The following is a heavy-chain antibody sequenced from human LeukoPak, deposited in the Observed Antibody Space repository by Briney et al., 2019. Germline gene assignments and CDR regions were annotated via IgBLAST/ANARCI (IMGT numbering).Heavy chain of an antibody. CDR1: GGTFSSYA. Sequence: SVKVSCKASGGTFSSYAISWVRQAPGQGLEWMGGIIPIFGTANYAQKFQGRVTITADESRSTAYMELSSLRSEDTAVYYCARSPIYSGYDWFPYYYYGMDVWGKGTTVTVSS. CDR3: ARSPIYSGYDWFPYYYYGMDV. J-gene: IGHJ6*04. CDR2: IIPIFGTA. D-gene: IGHD5-12*01. V-gene: IGHV1-69*01.